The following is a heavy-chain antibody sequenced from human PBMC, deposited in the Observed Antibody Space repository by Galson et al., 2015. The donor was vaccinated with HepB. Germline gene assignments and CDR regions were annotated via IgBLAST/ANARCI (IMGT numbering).Heavy chain of an antibody. CDR2: IDPSDSYT. J-gene: IGHJ5*02. CDR3: ARLVLKWFGEYRPDWFDP. V-gene: IGHV5-10-1*01. D-gene: IGHD3-10*01. Sequence: QSGAEVKKPGESLRVSCKGSGYSFTSYWISWVRQMHGKGLEWMGRIDPSDSYTNYSPSFQGNVTISADKSISTAYLQWSSLKASDTAMYYCARLVLKWFGEYRPDWFDPWGQGTLVTVSS. CDR1: GYSFTSYW.